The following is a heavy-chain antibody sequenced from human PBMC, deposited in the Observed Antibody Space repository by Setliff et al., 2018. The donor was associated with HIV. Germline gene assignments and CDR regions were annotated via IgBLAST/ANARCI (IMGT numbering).Heavy chain of an antibody. CDR3: TRSSSDWIQVRFDP. J-gene: IGHJ5*02. CDR2: ITPNGGSA. Sequence: GASVKVSCKTSGYTFTNYYVHWVRQAPGQGLEWMGVITPNGGSANYAQKFQGRVTMTSDTSTSTVYMEPRSLRSDDTAVYFCTRSSSDWIQVRFDPWGQGTLVTVSS. CDR1: GYTFTNYY. D-gene: IGHD6-19*01. V-gene: IGHV1-46*01.